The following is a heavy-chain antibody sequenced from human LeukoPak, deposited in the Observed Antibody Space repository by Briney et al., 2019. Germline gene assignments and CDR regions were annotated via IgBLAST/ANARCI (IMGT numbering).Heavy chain of an antibody. D-gene: IGHD5-18*01. CDR1: GGSISSYY. CDR2: IYYSGST. V-gene: IGHV4-59*01. Sequence: SETLSLTCTVSGGSISSYYWSWIRQPPGKGLEWIGYIYYSGSTNYNPSLKSRVTIPVDTSKNQFSLKLSSVTAADTAVYYCARARGPQLWFEDLYYFDYWGQGTLVTVSS. CDR3: ARARGPQLWFEDLYYFDY. J-gene: IGHJ4*02.